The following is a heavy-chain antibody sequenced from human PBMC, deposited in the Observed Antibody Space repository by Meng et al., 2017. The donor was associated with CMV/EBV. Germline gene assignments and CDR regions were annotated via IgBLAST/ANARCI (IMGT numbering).Heavy chain of an antibody. CDR2: IKQDVIEK. Sequence: GGSLRLSCAASGFTFSSYWMSWVRQAPGKGLEWVANIKQDVIEKYYVDSVKGRFTISRDNAKKSLYLQMNILRAEDTAVYYCARDGVDIVVVPAIPHYYYYYGMDVWGQGTTVTVSS. V-gene: IGHV3-7*01. D-gene: IGHD2-2*01. J-gene: IGHJ6*02. CDR1: GFTFSSYW. CDR3: ARDGVDIVVVPAIPHYYYYYGMDV.